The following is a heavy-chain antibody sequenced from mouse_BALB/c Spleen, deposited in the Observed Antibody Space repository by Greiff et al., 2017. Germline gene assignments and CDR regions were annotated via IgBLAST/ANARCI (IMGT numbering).Heavy chain of an antibody. CDR3: ARRGAYDYDWFAY. V-gene: IGHV14-3*02. CDR2: IDPANGNT. J-gene: IGHJ3*01. CDR1: GFNIKDTY. Sequence: VQLQQSGAELVKPGASVKLSCTASGFNIKDTYMHWVKQRPEQGLEWIGRIDPANGNTKYDQKFQGKATITADTSSNTAYLQLSSLTSEDTAVYYCARRGAYDYDWFAYWGQGTLVTVSA. D-gene: IGHD2-4*01.